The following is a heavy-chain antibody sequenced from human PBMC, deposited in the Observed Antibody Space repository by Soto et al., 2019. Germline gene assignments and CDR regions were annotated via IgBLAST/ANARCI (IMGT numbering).Heavy chain of an antibody. J-gene: IGHJ5*02. CDR3: ARTPHPGDFGVVVIDP. CDR2: TYYRSKWYN. Sequence: SQTLSLTCAISGDSVSINSAAWNLIRQSPSRGLEWLGRTYYRSKWYNDYAVSVKSRITINPDTSKNQFSLQLNSVTPEDTAVYYCARTPHPGDFGVVVIDPWGQGTLVTVST. CDR1: GDSVSINSAA. D-gene: IGHD3-3*01. V-gene: IGHV6-1*01.